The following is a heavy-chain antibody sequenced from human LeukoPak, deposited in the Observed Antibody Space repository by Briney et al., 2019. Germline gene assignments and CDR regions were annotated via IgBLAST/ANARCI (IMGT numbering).Heavy chain of an antibody. D-gene: IGHD2-15*01. CDR3: ARQRLAGASWYCSGGSCYRVFDY. J-gene: IGHJ4*02. CDR2: INYSENT. Sequence: PSETLSLTCAVYGGSFSGYYWRWIPRTPGKGLGWIGEINYSENTNYNPSLKSRLTKSVDTSKNQFSLKLSSVTAADTAVYYCARQRLAGASWYCSGGSCYRVFDYWGQGTLVTVSS. CDR1: GGSFSGYY. V-gene: IGHV4-34*01.